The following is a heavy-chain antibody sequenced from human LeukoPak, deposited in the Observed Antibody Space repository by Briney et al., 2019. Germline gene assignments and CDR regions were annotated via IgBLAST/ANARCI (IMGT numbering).Heavy chain of an antibody. J-gene: IGHJ4*02. V-gene: IGHV1-2*02. CDR2: INPNSGRT. CDR1: GYIFSGYY. Sequence: ASVKVSCKASGYIFSGYYMHWVRQAPGQGLEWMGWINPNSGRTNYAQKFQGRVTMTRDTSISTAYMELSRLISDDTAVYYCARGGGWELLRAFDYWGQGTLVTVSS. CDR3: ARGGGWELLRAFDY. D-gene: IGHD1-26*01.